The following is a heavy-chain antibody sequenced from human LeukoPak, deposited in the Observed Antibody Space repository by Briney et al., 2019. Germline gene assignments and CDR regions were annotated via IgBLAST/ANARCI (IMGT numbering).Heavy chain of an antibody. CDR3: GKARGSYGINDAFDI. D-gene: IGHD5-18*01. V-gene: IGHV3-30*18. CDR1: GFTFTSYG. J-gene: IGHJ3*02. Sequence: GRSLRLSCAASGFTFTSYGMHWVRQAPGKGLEWVAVMSYDGSNKYHADSVKGRFTISRDNSKNTLYLQMNSLTAEDTAVYYCGKARGSYGINDAFDIWGQGTMVTVSS. CDR2: MSYDGSNK.